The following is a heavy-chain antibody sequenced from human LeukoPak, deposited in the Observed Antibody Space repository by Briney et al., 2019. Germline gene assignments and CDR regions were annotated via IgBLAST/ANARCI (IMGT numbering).Heavy chain of an antibody. CDR2: INLSGGST. Sequence: ASVKVSCKACGYTFTSYYMHWVRQAPGQWLEWMGIINLSGGSTSYAQKFQGRVTMTRDTSTSTVYMELSSLRTEDTAVYYCATARDDYIWGSYRYVSWFDPWGQGTLVTVSS. J-gene: IGHJ5*02. CDR1: GYTFTSYY. D-gene: IGHD3-16*02. CDR3: ATARDDYIWGSYRYVSWFDP. V-gene: IGHV1-46*01.